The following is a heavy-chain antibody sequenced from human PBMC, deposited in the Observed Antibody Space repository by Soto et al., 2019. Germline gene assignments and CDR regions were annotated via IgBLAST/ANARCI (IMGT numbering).Heavy chain of an antibody. CDR1: GGRFGTTS. V-gene: IGHV1-69*06. J-gene: IGHJ3*02. CDR3: ARGHEYGGNSDAFDI. D-gene: IGHD4-17*01. Sequence: VSWKASGGRFGTTSSKWVQQATGKRPEWMGNILPIFGTADYAQKFQGRVTITADKSTNTAYMELRSLLSEDTAVYYCARGHEYGGNSDAFDIWGQGTVVTVSS. CDR2: ILPIFGTA.